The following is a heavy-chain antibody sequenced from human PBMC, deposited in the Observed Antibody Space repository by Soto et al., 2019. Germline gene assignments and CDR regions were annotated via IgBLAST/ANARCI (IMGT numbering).Heavy chain of an antibody. D-gene: IGHD2-2*01. J-gene: IGHJ6*02. CDR2: IDPSDSYT. CDR3: ARHKPTLGYCRSTSCYLMDV. CDR1: GYSFTSYW. Sequence: GESLKICCKGSGYSFTSYWISWVRQMPGKGLEWMGRIDPSDSYTNYSPSFQGHVTISADKSISTAYLQWSSLKASDTAMYYCARHKPTLGYCRSTSCYLMDVWGQGTTVTVTS. V-gene: IGHV5-10-1*01.